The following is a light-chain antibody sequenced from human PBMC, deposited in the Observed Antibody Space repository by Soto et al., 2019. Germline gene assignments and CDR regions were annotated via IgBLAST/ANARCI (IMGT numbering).Light chain of an antibody. CDR2: DAS. CDR3: QQYNCVLS. J-gene: IGKJ4*01. CDR1: HDVSRY. Sequence: DIQMTQSPSSLSASEGDRVTITCQSSHDVSRYLNWFQQKPGEAPQLLIYDASNLARGVPSRFSGSGSGTDFTLTISRLHHEVVATYFRQQYNCVLSFGGGTEVEIK. V-gene: IGKV1-33*01.